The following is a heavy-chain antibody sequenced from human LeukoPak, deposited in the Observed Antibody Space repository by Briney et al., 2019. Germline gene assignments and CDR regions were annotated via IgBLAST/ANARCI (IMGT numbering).Heavy chain of an antibody. D-gene: IGHD3-3*01. CDR1: GGSLYSYY. CDR3: ARHRRNDFWSGLGYYYMDV. J-gene: IGHJ6*03. V-gene: IGHV4-59*08. Sequence: SETLSLTCIVSGGSLYSYYWSWVPQPPGNGLEWIGYLTNSGSTKYNPSLNSRVTLSEDTSRNQVSLKLKYVAAADTAVYFCARHRRNDFWSGLGYYYMDVWGTGITVTVSS. CDR2: LTNSGST.